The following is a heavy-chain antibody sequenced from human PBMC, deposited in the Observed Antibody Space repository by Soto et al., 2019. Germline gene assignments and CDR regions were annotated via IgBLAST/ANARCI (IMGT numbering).Heavy chain of an antibody. CDR2: IYPGDSDT. D-gene: IGHD5-18*01. V-gene: IGHV5-51*01. CDR3: ARLIVGGRGYSYGLPSAELGMDV. Sequence: PGESLKISCKGSGYSFTSYWIGWVRQMPGKGLEWMGIIYPGDSDTRYSPSFQGQVTISADKSISTAYLQWSSLKASDTAMYYCARLIVGGRGYSYGLPSAELGMDVWGQGTTVTVSS. CDR1: GYSFTSYW. J-gene: IGHJ6*02.